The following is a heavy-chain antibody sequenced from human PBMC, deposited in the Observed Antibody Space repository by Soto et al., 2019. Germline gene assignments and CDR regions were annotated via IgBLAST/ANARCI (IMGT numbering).Heavy chain of an antibody. D-gene: IGHD3-3*01. CDR2: ISYDGSNK. J-gene: IGHJ6*02. V-gene: IGHV3-30-3*01. Sequence: QVQLVESGGGVVQPGRSLRLSCAASGFTFSSYAMHWVRQAPGKGLEWVAVISYDGSNKYYADSVKGRFTISRDNSKNTLYLQMNSLRAEDTAVYYCARVRSPYDYYDFWSGYYNTYYYYGMDVWGQGTTVTVSS. CDR3: ARVRSPYDYYDFWSGYYNTYYYYGMDV. CDR1: GFTFSSYA.